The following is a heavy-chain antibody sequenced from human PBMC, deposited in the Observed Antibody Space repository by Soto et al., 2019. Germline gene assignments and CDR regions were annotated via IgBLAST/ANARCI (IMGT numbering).Heavy chain of an antibody. V-gene: IGHV1-69*05. CDR3: ARDWSGY. D-gene: IGHD3-3*01. CDR1: GGTFSSYG. CDR2: IIPIFATT. Sequence: ASVKVSRKASGGTFSSYGISWVRQAPGQGLEWVGGIIPIFATTKYAQKFQGRVTMTTDTSTSTAYMELRSLRSDDTAVYYCARDWSGYWGQGTLVTVSS. J-gene: IGHJ4*02.